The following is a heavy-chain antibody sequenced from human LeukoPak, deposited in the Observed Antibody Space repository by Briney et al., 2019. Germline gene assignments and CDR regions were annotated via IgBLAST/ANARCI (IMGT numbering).Heavy chain of an antibody. V-gene: IGHV4-4*07. D-gene: IGHD3-3*01. CDR1: GGSISSYY. J-gene: IGHJ4*01. Sequence: SETLSLTCTVSGGSISSYYWSWIRQPAGKGLEWIGRIDTSGNTNYKPSLKSRVTMSVDTSKNQFSLKLSSVTAADTAVYYCARSTRITIFGVEFDYWGQGTLVTVSS. CDR2: IDTSGNT. CDR3: ARSTRITIFGVEFDY.